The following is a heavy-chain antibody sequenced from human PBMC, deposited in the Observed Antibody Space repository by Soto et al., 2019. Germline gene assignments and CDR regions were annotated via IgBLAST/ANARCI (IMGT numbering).Heavy chain of an antibody. D-gene: IGHD3-3*01. CDR2: FDPEDGET. CDR3: ATLSNDFWSGPNNWFDP. Sequence: ASVKVSCKVSGYTLTELSMHWVRQAPGKGLEWMGGFDPEDGETIYAQKFQGRVTMTEDTSTDTAYMELSSLRSEDTAVYYCATLSNDFWSGPNNWFDPWDQGTLVTVS. V-gene: IGHV1-24*01. CDR1: GYTLTELS. J-gene: IGHJ5*02.